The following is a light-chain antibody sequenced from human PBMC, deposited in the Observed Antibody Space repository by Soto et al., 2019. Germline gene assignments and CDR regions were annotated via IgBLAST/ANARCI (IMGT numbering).Light chain of an antibody. CDR2: NAY. CDR3: QQYNDWPRT. Sequence: EIVLTQSPGTLSVSPGERATLSCRASQSLNSNSLAWYQQKPGQAPRLLIYNAYNRASGIPDRFSGSGSGTEFTLTISSLQSEDFAVYYCQQYNDWPRTFGQGTKVDIK. J-gene: IGKJ1*01. CDR1: QSLNSNS. V-gene: IGKV3D-15*01.